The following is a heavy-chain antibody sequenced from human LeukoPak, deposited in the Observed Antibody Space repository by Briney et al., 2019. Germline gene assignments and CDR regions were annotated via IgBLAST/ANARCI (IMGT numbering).Heavy chain of an antibody. V-gene: IGHV3-23*01. CDR2: ISGSGGST. Sequence: GGSLRLSCAASGFTFSSYAMSWVRQAPGEGLEWVSAISGSGGSTYYADSVKGRFTISRDNSKNTLYLQVNSLRAEDTAVYYCAGKIAAAGGYSDYWGQGTLVTVSS. CDR1: GFTFSSYA. J-gene: IGHJ4*02. CDR3: AGKIAAAGGYSDY. D-gene: IGHD6-13*01.